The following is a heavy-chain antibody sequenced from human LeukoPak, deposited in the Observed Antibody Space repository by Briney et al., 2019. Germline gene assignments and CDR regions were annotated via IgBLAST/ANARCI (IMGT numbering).Heavy chain of an antibody. CDR1: DFSFSNYA. J-gene: IGHJ4*02. V-gene: IGHV3-23*01. D-gene: IGHD3-9*01. CDR2: VSNRGGST. CDR3: AAGGGTGLDDMSY. Sequence: GGSLRLSCAASDFSFSNYAMSWVRQAPGKGLEWVSAVSNRGGSTYYADSVKGRLTISRDNSKNTLYLQMNSLRAEDTAVYYCAAGGGTGLDDMSYWGQGTLVTVSS.